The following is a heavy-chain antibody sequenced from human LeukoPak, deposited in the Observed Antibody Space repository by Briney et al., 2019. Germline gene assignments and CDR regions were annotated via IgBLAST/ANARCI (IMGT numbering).Heavy chain of an antibody. V-gene: IGHV4-34*01. CDR2: INHSGST. CDR1: GGSFSGYY. D-gene: IGHD3-16*01. CDR3: ARSNWDYPFEY. J-gene: IGHJ4*02. Sequence: PSETLSLTCAVYGGSFSGYYWSWIRQPPGKGLEWIGEINHSGSTNYNPSLKSRVTISVDTSKNQFSLKLSSVTAADTAVYYCARSNWDYPFEYWGQGTLVTVSS.